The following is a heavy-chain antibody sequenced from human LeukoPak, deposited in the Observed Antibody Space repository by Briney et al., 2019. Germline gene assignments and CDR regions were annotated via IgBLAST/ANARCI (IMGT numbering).Heavy chain of an antibody. CDR3: ARVTRYGDYVAY. Sequence: SETLSLTCTVSGGSLSRGDYYGRWIRQPPGTGLEWGGYIYYSGSAYYSPSLKSRVTISVDPSNNHFSLQLSSVTAADTAVYYCARVTRYGDYVAYWGQGTLVTGPS. CDR2: IYYSGSA. D-gene: IGHD4-17*01. V-gene: IGHV4-30-4*01. CDR1: GGSLSRGDYY. J-gene: IGHJ4*02.